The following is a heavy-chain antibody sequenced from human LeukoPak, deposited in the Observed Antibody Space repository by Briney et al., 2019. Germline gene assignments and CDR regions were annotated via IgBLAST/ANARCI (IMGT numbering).Heavy chain of an antibody. D-gene: IGHD1-26*01. CDR1: GFTFSSYS. CDR3: ARDPMVELPEYFQH. J-gene: IGHJ1*01. Sequence: GGSLRLSCAASGFTFSSYSMNWVRQAPGKGLEWVSSISSSGSYIYYADSVKGRFAISRDNAQNSLYLQMNSLRAEDTAVYYCARDPMVELPEYFQHWGQGTLVTVSS. V-gene: IGHV3-21*01. CDR2: ISSSGSYI.